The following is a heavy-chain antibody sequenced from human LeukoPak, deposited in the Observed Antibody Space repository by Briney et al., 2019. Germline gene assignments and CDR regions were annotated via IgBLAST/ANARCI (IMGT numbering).Heavy chain of an antibody. V-gene: IGHV4-38-2*02. CDR1: GYSISSGYY. J-gene: IGHJ4*02. Sequence: SETLSLTCTVSGYSISSGYYWGWIRQPPGKGLEWIGSIYHSGSTYYNPSLKSRVTISVDTSKNQFSLKLSSVTAADTAVYYCARLKTDGSGTGYFDYWGQGTLVTVSS. CDR3: ARLKTDGSGTGYFDY. D-gene: IGHD3-10*01. CDR2: IYHSGST.